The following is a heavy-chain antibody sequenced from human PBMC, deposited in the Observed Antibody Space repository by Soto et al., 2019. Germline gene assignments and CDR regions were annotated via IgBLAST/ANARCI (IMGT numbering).Heavy chain of an antibody. Sequence: EVQLVESGGGVLRPGGSLRLSFAASGFTFDDYGMSWARQAPGKGLELVSGVNWNGGSTGYADSVKGRFTISRDNAKNSLYRQITRLRAEDTAFYYCVRGASSTFDYWGQGTLVTVSS. J-gene: IGHJ4*02. CDR2: VNWNGGST. V-gene: IGHV3-20*03. CDR3: VRGASSTFDY. D-gene: IGHD6-6*01. CDR1: GFTFDDYG.